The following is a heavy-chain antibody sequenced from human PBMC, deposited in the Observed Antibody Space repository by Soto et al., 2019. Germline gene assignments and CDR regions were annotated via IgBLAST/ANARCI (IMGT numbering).Heavy chain of an antibody. CDR2: IYFSGST. CDR3: ARDNYGSGFDY. CDR1: GGSINDNAYY. V-gene: IGHV4-31*03. D-gene: IGHD3-10*01. Sequence: KPSETLSLTCTVSGGSINDNAYYWTWIRQRPGKGLEWIGYIYFSGSTYFNPSLKSRVSMSIDTSKNQFSLKLTSVTAADTAVYYCARDNYGSGFDYWGQGTLVTVSS. J-gene: IGHJ4*02.